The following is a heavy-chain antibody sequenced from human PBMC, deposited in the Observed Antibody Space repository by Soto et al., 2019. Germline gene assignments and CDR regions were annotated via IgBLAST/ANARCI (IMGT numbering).Heavy chain of an antibody. V-gene: IGHV4-39*02. CDR3: AREGGYVDY. Sequence: QLQLQESGPGLVKPSETLSLTCTVSGGPIRSSSHYWGWIRQSPGTGLEWIGSIDESGDSYYNPSLMSRVTISVDTSKNQFSLKLISVTGADAAIYYCAREGGYVDYWGQGTLVTVSS. CDR2: IDESGDS. D-gene: IGHD1-1*01. J-gene: IGHJ4*02. CDR1: GGPIRSSSHY.